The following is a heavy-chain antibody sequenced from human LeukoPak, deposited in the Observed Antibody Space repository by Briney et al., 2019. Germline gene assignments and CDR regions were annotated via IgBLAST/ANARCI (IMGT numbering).Heavy chain of an antibody. CDR1: GFTFNNYS. CDR3: PRDWELVDY. J-gene: IGHJ4*02. D-gene: IGHD1-26*01. Sequence: NPGGSLRLSCAASGFTFNNYSMNWVRQAPGKGLEWVSSISSSSSHIYYADSVKGRFTISRDNAKNSLYLQMNSLRAADTAVYYCPRDWELVDYWGQGTLVTVSS. V-gene: IGHV3-21*06. CDR2: ISSSSSHI.